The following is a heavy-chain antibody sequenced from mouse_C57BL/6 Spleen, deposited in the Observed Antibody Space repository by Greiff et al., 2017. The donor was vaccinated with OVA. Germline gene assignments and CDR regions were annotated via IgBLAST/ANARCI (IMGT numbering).Heavy chain of an antibody. D-gene: IGHD2-4*01. V-gene: IGHV1-26*01. J-gene: IGHJ3*01. CDR1: GYTFTDYY. CDR2: INPNNGGT. Sequence: EVQLQQSGPELVKPGASVKISCKASGYTFTDYYMNWVKQSHGKSLEWIGDINPNNGGTSYNQKFKGKATLTVDKSSSTAYMELRSLTSEDSAVYYCARWGAYDYDVWFAYWGQGTLVTVSA. CDR3: ARWGAYDYDVWFAY.